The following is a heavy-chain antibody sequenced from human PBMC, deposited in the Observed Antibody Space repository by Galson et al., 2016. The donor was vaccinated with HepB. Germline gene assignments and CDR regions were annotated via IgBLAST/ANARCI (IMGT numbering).Heavy chain of an antibody. CDR2: IHYSGSI. CDR3: ARLRHSAYYFDY. V-gene: IGHV4-59*08. Sequence: ETLSLTCTVSGGSISRYYWSWIRQPPGKGLEWIGYIHYSGSINYNPSLKSRVTISVDTSKNQFSLKLNSVTAADTSVYFCARLRHSAYYFDYWGQGALVTVSS. D-gene: IGHD3-22*01. J-gene: IGHJ4*02. CDR1: GGSISRYY.